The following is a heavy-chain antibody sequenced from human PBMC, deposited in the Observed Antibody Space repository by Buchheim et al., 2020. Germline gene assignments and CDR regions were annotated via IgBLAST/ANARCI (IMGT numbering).Heavy chain of an antibody. CDR3: ARDGLLGTSGYIYGYAYYFDY. Sequence: EVQLLESGGGLVQPGGSLRLSCAASGFTFSSYAMSWVRQAPGKGLEWVSAISGSGGSTYYADSVKGRFTISRDNSKNTLYLQMNSLRAEDTAVYFCARDGLLGTSGYIYGYAYYFDYWGQGTL. D-gene: IGHD5-18*01. CDR1: GFTFSSYA. J-gene: IGHJ4*02. V-gene: IGHV3-23*01. CDR2: ISGSGGST.